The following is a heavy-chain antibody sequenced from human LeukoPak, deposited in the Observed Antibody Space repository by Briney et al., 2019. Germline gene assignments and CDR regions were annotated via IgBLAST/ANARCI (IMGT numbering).Heavy chain of an antibody. V-gene: IGHV1-2*02. CDR1: GYTFTGYY. D-gene: IGHD2-8*01. Sequence: LEASVKVSCKASGYTFTGYYMHWVRQAPGQGLEWMGWINPNSGGTNYAQKFQGRVTMTRDTSISTAYMELSRLRSDDTAVYYCARRGQYCTNGVCWITFDYWGQGTLVTVSS. CDR3: ARRGQYCTNGVCWITFDY. J-gene: IGHJ4*02. CDR2: INPNSGGT.